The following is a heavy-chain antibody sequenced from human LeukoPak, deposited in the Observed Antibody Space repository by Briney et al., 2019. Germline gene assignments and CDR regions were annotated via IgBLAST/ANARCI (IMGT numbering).Heavy chain of an antibody. V-gene: IGHV3-23*01. D-gene: IGHD3-3*01. CDR2: ISVASST. J-gene: IGHJ4*02. CDR1: GLAFSSYA. CDR3: ADYGVSGVRNNFY. Sequence: GGPLRLSCAASGLAFSSYAMSWVRQAPGKGLEWVSTISVASSTFYADSVKGRFTISRDNSRNTVYLQMTSLRADDTAVYYCADYGVSGVRNNFYWGQGTLVTVSS.